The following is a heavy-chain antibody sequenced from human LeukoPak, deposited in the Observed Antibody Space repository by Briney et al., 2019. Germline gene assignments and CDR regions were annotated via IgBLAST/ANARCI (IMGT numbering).Heavy chain of an antibody. D-gene: IGHD6-13*01. CDR1: GGTFSSYA. CDR3: ASKGYLSSSWTFDY. J-gene: IGHJ4*02. Sequence: GASVKVSCKASGGTFSSYAISWVRQAPGQGLEWMGGIIPIFGTANYAQKFQGRVTITADKSTSTAYMELSSLRSEDTAVYYCASKGYLSSSWTFDYWGQGTLVTVSS. V-gene: IGHV1-69*06. CDR2: IIPIFGTA.